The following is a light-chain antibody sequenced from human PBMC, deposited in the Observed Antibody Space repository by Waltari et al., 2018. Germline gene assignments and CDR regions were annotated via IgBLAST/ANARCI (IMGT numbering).Light chain of an antibody. V-gene: IGLV2-14*01. CDR2: DVS. CDR3: NSYAGSSSWV. J-gene: IGLJ3*02. Sequence: QSALTQPASVSGSPGQSITISCTGTSSDVGFYNYVSWYQQHPGKAPHLIIYDVSERPAGVADRFSGSKPGNTASLTISGLQAEDEADYYCNSYAGSSSWVFGGGTKLTVL. CDR1: SSDVGFYNY.